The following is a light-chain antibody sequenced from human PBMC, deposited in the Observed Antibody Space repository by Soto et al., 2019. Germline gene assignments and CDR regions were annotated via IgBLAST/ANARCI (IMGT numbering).Light chain of an antibody. J-gene: IGKJ2*03. CDR2: AAS. V-gene: IGKV1-8*01. CDR1: QGISSY. Sequence: AIRMTQSPSSFSASTGDRVTITCRASQGISSYLAWYQQKPGKAPKLLIYAASTLQSGVPSRFSGSGSGTDFTLTISCLQSEDYATYYCQQYYSYTQGFGQGTKLEIK. CDR3: QQYYSYTQG.